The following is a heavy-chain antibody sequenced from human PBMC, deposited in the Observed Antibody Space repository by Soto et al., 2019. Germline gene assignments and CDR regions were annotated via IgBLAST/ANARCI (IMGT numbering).Heavy chain of an antibody. CDR1: GFTFSSYS. V-gene: IGHV3-48*01. J-gene: IGHJ4*02. CDR3: AKGGRQWLVTSDFNY. CDR2: ITSSGSAI. Sequence: GGSLRLSCAASGFTFSSYSMNWVRQAPGKGLQWVSFITSSGSAIYYADSVMGRFTISRDSSKNTVSLEMTSLRAEDTAVYYCAKGGRQWLVTSDFNYWGQGALVTVS. D-gene: IGHD6-19*01.